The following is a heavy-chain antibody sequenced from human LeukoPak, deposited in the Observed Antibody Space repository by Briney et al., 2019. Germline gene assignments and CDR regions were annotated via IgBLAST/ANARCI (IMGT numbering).Heavy chain of an antibody. CDR1: GYSFSSHD. J-gene: IGHJ4*02. Sequence: ASVKVSCKASGYSFSSHDINWVRQATGQGLEWMGWMNPNSGNTGYAQKFQGRVTMTRNTSISTAYMELSSLRSEDTAVYYCAMIAVAGRFDYWGQGTLVTVSS. V-gene: IGHV1-8*01. CDR2: MNPNSGNT. CDR3: AMIAVAGRFDY. D-gene: IGHD6-19*01.